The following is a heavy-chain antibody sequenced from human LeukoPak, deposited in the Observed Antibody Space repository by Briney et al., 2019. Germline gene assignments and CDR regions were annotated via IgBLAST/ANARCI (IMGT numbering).Heavy chain of an antibody. CDR3: ATSPTETYYYDSSGVGE. Sequence: ATVKISCKVSGYTFTDYYMHWVQQAPGEGLEWMGLVDPEDGETIYAEKFQGRVTITADTSTDTAYMELSSLRSEDTAVYYCATSPTETYYYDSSGVGEWGQGTLVTVSS. D-gene: IGHD3-22*01. J-gene: IGHJ4*02. CDR2: VDPEDGET. CDR1: GYTFTDYY. V-gene: IGHV1-69-2*01.